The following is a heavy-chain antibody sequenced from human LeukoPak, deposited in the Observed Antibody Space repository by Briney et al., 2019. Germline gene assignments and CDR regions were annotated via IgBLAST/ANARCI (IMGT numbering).Heavy chain of an antibody. Sequence: SGPALVKPTQTLTLTCTFSGFSLSTSGMRVSWIHQPPGKALEWLARIVWDDDKFYSTSLKTRLTISKDTSKNQVVLIMTNMDPVDTATYYCARHTYYYDSSGYNLLDYWGQGTLVTVSS. CDR3: ARHTYYYDSSGYNLLDY. V-gene: IGHV2-70*04. CDR2: IVWDDDK. J-gene: IGHJ4*02. D-gene: IGHD3-22*01. CDR1: GFSLSTSGMR.